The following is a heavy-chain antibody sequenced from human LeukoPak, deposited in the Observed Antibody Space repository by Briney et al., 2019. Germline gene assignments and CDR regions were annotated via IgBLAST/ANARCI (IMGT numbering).Heavy chain of an antibody. CDR1: GFTFSNYG. J-gene: IGHJ4*02. Sequence: PGRSLRLSCAASGFTFSNYGMYWVRQAPGKGLEWVAVISYDGSNKYYADSVKGRFTISRDNSKNTLYLQMNSLRAEDTAVYYCARDLVLLWFGARSDSFDYWGQGTLVTVSS. V-gene: IGHV3-30*19. CDR3: ARDLVLLWFGARSDSFDY. CDR2: ISYDGSNK. D-gene: IGHD3-10*01.